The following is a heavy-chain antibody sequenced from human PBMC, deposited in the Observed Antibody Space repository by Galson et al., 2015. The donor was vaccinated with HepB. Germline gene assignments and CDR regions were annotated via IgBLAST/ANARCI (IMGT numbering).Heavy chain of an antibody. V-gene: IGHV3-21*01. CDR3: ASGGGMYYFDY. CDR1: GFTFSSYS. D-gene: IGHD3-10*01. CDR2: TSSSSSYI. Sequence: SLRLSCAASGFTFSSYSMNWVRQAPGKGLEWVSSTSSSSSYIYYADSVKGRFTISRDNAKNSLYLQMNSLRAEDTAVYYCASGGGMYYFDYWGQGTLVTVSS. J-gene: IGHJ4*02.